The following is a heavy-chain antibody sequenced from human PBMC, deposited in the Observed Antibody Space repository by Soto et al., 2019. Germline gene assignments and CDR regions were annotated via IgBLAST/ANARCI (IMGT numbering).Heavy chain of an antibody. Sequence: SEALSLTCTVSGGSINNYYWSWIRQPAGKGLEWIGRVYTSGSTNYNPSLKSRVTMSVDTSNNQFSLRVSSVTAADTAIYYCARGPPFDPWGQGTLVTVSS. CDR3: ARGPPFDP. CDR2: VYTSGST. V-gene: IGHV4-4*07. J-gene: IGHJ5*02. CDR1: GGSINNYY.